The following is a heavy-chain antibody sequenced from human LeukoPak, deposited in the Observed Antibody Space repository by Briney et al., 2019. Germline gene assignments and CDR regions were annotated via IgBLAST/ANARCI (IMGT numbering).Heavy chain of an antibody. D-gene: IGHD3-10*01. CDR1: GFTFSSYA. Sequence: GGSLRLSCAASGFTFSSYAMNWVRQAPGKGLEWVSGFSGNGGSIYYADSVKGRFTISRDNSKNTQYLQMNSLRAEDTAVYYCAKGYYGSGSYYSYDAFDIWGQGTMVTVSS. CDR3: AKGYYGSGSYYSYDAFDI. V-gene: IGHV3-23*01. CDR2: FSGNGGSI. J-gene: IGHJ3*02.